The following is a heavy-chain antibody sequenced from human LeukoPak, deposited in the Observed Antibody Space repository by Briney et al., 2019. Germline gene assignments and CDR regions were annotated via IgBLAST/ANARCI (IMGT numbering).Heavy chain of an antibody. CDR3: TSAPNPFVH. Sequence: GGSLRLSCAASGFSLSSYWMAWVRQSPEKGLEWVANINQDGGQKHYLESVRGRFTISRDNAKNSLFLKMKSLRVDDTAVYYCTSAPNPFVHWGQGILVTVSS. J-gene: IGHJ4*02. CDR1: GFSLSSYW. V-gene: IGHV3-7*01. CDR2: INQDGGQK.